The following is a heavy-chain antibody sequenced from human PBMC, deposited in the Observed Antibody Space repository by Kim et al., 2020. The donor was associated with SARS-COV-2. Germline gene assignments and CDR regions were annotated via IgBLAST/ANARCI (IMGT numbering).Heavy chain of an antibody. Sequence: GGSLRLSCAASGFSLSHYWINWVRQAPGKGLEWVANINEDGSEIYYVDSVRGRLTISRDNAKNSLYLQMDSLRAEDTAIYYCARDRRISMIVVVDDALDTWGQGTMVTVSS. V-gene: IGHV3-7*01. CDR3: ARDRRISMIVVVDDALDT. CDR1: GFSLSHYW. J-gene: IGHJ3*02. CDR2: INEDGSEI. D-gene: IGHD3-22*01.